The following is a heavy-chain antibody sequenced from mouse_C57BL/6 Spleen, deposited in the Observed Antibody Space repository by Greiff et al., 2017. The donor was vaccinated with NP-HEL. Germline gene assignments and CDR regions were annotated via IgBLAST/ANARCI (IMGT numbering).Heavy chain of an antibody. V-gene: IGHV5-17*01. J-gene: IGHJ3*01. CDR2: ISSGSSTI. Sequence: EVKVEESGGGLVKPGGSLKLSCAASGFTFSDYGMHWVRQAPEKGLEWVAYISSGSSTIYYADTVKGRFTIARDNAKNTLFLQMTSLRSEDTAMYYCSYYDYDGGFAYWGQGTLVTVSA. D-gene: IGHD2-4*01. CDR1: GFTFSDYG. CDR3: SYYDYDGGFAY.